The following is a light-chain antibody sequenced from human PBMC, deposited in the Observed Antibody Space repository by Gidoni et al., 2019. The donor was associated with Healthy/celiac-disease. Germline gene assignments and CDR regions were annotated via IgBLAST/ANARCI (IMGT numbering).Light chain of an antibody. CDR2: GNS. CDR3: QSYDSSLSGYV. V-gene: IGLV1-40*01. J-gene: IGLJ1*01. CDR1: SSNIGAGYD. Sequence: QSVLTQPPSVSGAPGQRVTISCTGSSSNIGAGYDVHWYQQLPVTAPKLLIYGNSNRPSGVPDRFSGSKSGTSASLAITGLQAEDEADYYCQSYDSSLSGYVFGTGTKVTV.